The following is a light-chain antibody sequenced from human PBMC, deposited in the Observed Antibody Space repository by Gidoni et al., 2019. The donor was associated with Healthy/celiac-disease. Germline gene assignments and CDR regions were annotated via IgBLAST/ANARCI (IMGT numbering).Light chain of an antibody. CDR3: QQYNSYSET. J-gene: IGKJ1*01. V-gene: IGKV1-5*03. Sequence: DIQMTKSPSTLSASVGDRVTITCRASQSISSWLAWYQQKPGKAPKLLIYKASSLESRVPARFSGSGSGTEFTLTIRSLQPDDFATYYCQQYNSYSETFGQGTKVEIK. CDR2: KAS. CDR1: QSISSW.